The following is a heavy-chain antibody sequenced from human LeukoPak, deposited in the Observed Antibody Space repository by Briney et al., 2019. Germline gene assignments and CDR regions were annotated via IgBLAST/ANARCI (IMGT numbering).Heavy chain of an antibody. CDR1: GYSISTGYY. Sequence: PSETLSLTCTVSGYSISTGYYWDWIRPPPGKGLEWIGTFYHGGSTYYNPSLKSRVTISVDTSKNQFSLNLTSVTAADTAVYYCARVTGYRIEDYFDYWGQGTLVTVSS. CDR2: FYHGGST. J-gene: IGHJ4*02. D-gene: IGHD6-13*01. V-gene: IGHV4-38-2*02. CDR3: ARVTGYRIEDYFDY.